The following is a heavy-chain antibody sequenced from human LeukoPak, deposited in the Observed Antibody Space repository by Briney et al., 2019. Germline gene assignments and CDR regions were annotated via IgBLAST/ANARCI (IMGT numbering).Heavy chain of an antibody. V-gene: IGHV1-69*06. CDR1: GYTFTGYY. D-gene: IGHD5-18*01. CDR3: ARDSGGYSYGYYYYYYMDV. J-gene: IGHJ6*03. CDR2: IIPIFGTA. Sequence: ASVKVSCKASGYTFTGYYMHWVRQAPGQGLEWMGGIIPIFGTATYAQKFQGRVTITADKSTSTAYMELSSLRSEDTAVYYCARDSGGYSYGYYYYYYMDVWGKGTTVTVSS.